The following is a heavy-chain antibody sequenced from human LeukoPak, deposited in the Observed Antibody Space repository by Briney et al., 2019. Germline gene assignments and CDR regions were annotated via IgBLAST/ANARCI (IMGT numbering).Heavy chain of an antibody. CDR3: ARGPDYFGSGLTFDY. CDR2: IYYSGST. J-gene: IGHJ4*02. CDR1: GGSISSSSYY. V-gene: IGHV4-39*07. D-gene: IGHD3-10*01. Sequence: SETLSLTCTVSGGSISSSSYYWGWIRQPPGKGLEWIGSIYYSGSTNYNPSLKSRVTISIDTSKKQFSLKLSSVSAADTAVYYCARGPDYFGSGLTFDYWGQGTLVTVSS.